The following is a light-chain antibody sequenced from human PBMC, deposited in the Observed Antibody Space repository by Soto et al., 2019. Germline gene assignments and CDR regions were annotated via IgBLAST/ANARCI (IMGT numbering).Light chain of an antibody. CDR1: QNIGNW. V-gene: IGKV1-5*01. CDR3: QQYNDAPWT. Sequence: DIQMTQSPSTLSASVGDRVTITCRASQNIGNWLAWYQQKPGKTPDLLIYDASSLESGVPLRFSGSGSGTEFTLTISSLQTDDSANYYCQQYNDAPWTFGQGTKVEIK. CDR2: DAS. J-gene: IGKJ1*01.